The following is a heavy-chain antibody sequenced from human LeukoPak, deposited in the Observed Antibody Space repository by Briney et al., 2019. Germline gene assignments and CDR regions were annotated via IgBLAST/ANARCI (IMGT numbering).Heavy chain of an antibody. CDR2: IIPILGIA. Sequence: SVKVSCRASGGTFSSYTISWVRQAPGQGLEWMGRIIPILGIANYAQEFQGRVTITPDKSTSTAYMELSSLRSEDTAVYYCASPDAASGGLGRDWGQGTLVTVSS. D-gene: IGHD1-26*01. CDR3: ASPDAASGGLGRD. CDR1: GGTFSSYT. J-gene: IGHJ4*02. V-gene: IGHV1-69*02.